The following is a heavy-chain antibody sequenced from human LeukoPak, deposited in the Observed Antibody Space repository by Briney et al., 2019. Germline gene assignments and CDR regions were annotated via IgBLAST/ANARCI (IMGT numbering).Heavy chain of an antibody. CDR3: ARDRLSSTWCFDY. Sequence: PGGSLRLSCVASGFTFSSYSMNWVRQAPGKGLEWVSSISSSSYIYYADSVRGRFTISRDNAKNSLYLQMNSLRAEDTAVYYCARDRLSSTWCFDYWGQGTLVSVSS. D-gene: IGHD6-13*01. J-gene: IGHJ4*02. CDR2: ISSSSYI. V-gene: IGHV3-21*01. CDR1: GFTFSSYS.